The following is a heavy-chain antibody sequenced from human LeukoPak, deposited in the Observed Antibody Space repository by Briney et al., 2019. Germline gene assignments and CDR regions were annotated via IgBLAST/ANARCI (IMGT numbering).Heavy chain of an antibody. V-gene: IGHV3-30*04. CDR2: ISYDGSNK. CDR1: GFTFSSYA. D-gene: IGHD6-19*01. Sequence: PGRSLRLSCAASGFTFSSYAMHWVRQAPGKGLEWVAVISYDGSNKYYADSVKGRFTISRDNSKNTLYLQMNSLRAEDTAVYYCARDHLAVAGTYYLDYWGQGTPVTVSS. J-gene: IGHJ4*02. CDR3: ARDHLAVAGTYYLDY.